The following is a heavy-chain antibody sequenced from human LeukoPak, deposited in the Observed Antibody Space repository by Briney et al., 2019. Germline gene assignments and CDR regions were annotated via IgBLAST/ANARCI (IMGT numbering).Heavy chain of an antibody. Sequence: GGSLRLSCAASGFTFSSYAMSWVRQAPGKGLEWVSAISGSGGSTYYADSVKGRFTISRDNSKNTLYLQMNSLRAEDTAVYYCAKIAIWFGELEYYFDYWGQGTLVTVSS. CDR2: ISGSGGST. CDR3: AKIAIWFGELEYYFDY. D-gene: IGHD3-10*01. V-gene: IGHV3-23*01. CDR1: GFTFSSYA. J-gene: IGHJ4*02.